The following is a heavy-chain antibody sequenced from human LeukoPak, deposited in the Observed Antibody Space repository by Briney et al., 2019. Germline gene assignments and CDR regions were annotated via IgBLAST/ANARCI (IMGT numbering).Heavy chain of an antibody. CDR3: ARRGDDSSAYSPGAFDI. J-gene: IGHJ3*02. D-gene: IGHD3-22*01. V-gene: IGHV3-11*04. CDR2: ISSSGSTI. Sequence: PGGSLRLSCAASGFTFSDYYMSWIRQAPGKGLEWVSYISSSGSTIYYADSVKGRFTISRDNAKNSLYLQMNSLRAEDTAVYYCARRGDDSSAYSPGAFDIWGQGTMVTVSS. CDR1: GFTFSDYY.